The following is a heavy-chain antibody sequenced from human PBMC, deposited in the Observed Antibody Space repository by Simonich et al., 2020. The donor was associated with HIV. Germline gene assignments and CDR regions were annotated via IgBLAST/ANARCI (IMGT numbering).Heavy chain of an antibody. D-gene: IGHD1-26*01. J-gene: IGHJ4*02. Sequence: EVQLVQSGAEVKKTGATVKISCKVSGYTFTDYYMHWVQQAPGKGLEGREHGCPEDGEAIYEEKSQGRVTITADPSTDTAYMELSSLRSDDTAVYYCATGPMSIVGAVDYWGQGTLVTVSS. CDR1: GYTFTDYY. CDR2: GCPEDGEA. CDR3: ATGPMSIVGAVDY. V-gene: IGHV1-69-2*01.